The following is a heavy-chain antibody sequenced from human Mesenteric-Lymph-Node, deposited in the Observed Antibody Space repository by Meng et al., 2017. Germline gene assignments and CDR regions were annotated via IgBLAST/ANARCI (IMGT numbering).Heavy chain of an antibody. CDR1: GFSLSSYA. CDR3: AKAFWKHPPDY. Sequence: VQLVEPGGGLVQRGGSLRLSCSASGFSLSSYAMSWVRQAPGKGLEWVSAISGSGGSTYYADSVKGRFTISRDNSKNTLYLQMNSLRAEDTAVYYCAKAFWKHPPDYWGQGTLVTVSS. CDR2: ISGSGGST. V-gene: IGHV3-23*04. J-gene: IGHJ4*02. D-gene: IGHD1-1*01.